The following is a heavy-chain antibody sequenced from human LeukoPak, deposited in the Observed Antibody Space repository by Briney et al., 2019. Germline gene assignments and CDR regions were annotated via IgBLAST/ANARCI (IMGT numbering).Heavy chain of an antibody. Sequence: GRSLRLSCAASGFTFSSYGMRWVRQAPGKGLGWVAVISYDGSNKYYADSVKGRFTISRDNSKNTLYLQMNSPRAEDTSVYYCAKDVGSSWLFDYWGQGTLVTVSS. CDR1: GFTFSSYG. J-gene: IGHJ4*02. CDR2: ISYDGSNK. V-gene: IGHV3-30*18. D-gene: IGHD6-13*01. CDR3: AKDVGSSWLFDY.